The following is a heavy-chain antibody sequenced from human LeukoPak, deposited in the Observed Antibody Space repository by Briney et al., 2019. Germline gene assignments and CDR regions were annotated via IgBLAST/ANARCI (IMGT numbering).Heavy chain of an antibody. CDR1: GFTFSSYW. J-gene: IGHJ4*02. Sequence: GKSLRLSCAASGFTFSSYWMSWVRQAPGKGLEWVANIKQDGSEKYYVDSVKGRFTISRDNAKNSLYLQMISLRAEDTAVYYCARDGRGSWYAHKYFDYWGQGTLVTVSS. CDR2: IKQDGSEK. CDR3: ARDGRGSWYAHKYFDY. V-gene: IGHV3-7*01. D-gene: IGHD6-13*01.